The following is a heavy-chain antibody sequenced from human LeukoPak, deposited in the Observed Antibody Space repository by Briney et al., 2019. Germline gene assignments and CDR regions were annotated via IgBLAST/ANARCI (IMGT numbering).Heavy chain of an antibody. V-gene: IGHV4-30-2*01. CDR2: IYHSGST. CDR3: ARTRAAADPYYFDY. CDR1: GGSISSGGYY. J-gene: IGHJ4*02. D-gene: IGHD6-13*01. Sequence: SETLPLTCTVSGGSISSGGYYWSWIRQPPGKGLEWIGYIYHSGSTYYNPSLKSRVTISVDRSKNQFSLKLSSVTAADTAVYYCARTRAAADPYYFDYWGQGTLVTVSS.